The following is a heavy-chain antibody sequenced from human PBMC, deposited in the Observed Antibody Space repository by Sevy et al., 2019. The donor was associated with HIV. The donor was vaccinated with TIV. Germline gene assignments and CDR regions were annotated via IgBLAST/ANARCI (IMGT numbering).Heavy chain of an antibody. CDR2: ISYDGSDK. D-gene: IGHD3-10*01. J-gene: IGHJ6*02. Sequence: GGSLRLSCVASGFAFSNYYAMHWVRQAPGKGLEWVALISYDGSDKYYADSVKGRFTISRDNFKNTLFLQMNSLTTEDTAVYYCAREREFPTLGYYYYGMDVWGQGTTVTVSS. CDR1: GFAFSNYYA. V-gene: IGHV3-30-3*01. CDR3: AREREFPTLGYYYYGMDV.